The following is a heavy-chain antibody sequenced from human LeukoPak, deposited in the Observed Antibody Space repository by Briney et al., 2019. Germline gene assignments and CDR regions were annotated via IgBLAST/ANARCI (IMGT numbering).Heavy chain of an antibody. CDR1: RFNLRNYW. CDR2: IKQDGSET. J-gene: IGHJ4*02. Sequence: GGSLRLSCAASRFNLRNYWMSWVRQAPGKGLEWVANIKQDGSETYYVDSVKGRFTISRDNAKNSLSLQMNSLRAEDTAVYYCARQRGSGCLDYWGQGTLVTVSS. CDR3: ARQRGSGCLDY. D-gene: IGHD6-19*01. V-gene: IGHV3-7*01.